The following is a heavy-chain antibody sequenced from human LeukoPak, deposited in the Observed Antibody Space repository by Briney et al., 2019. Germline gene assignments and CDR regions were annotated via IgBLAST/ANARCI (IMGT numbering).Heavy chain of an antibody. CDR2: IKHDDDEK. CDR1: TFSLGNYW. V-gene: IGHV3-7*01. D-gene: IGHD1-26*01. CDR3: ARHMPAVGATPFDY. Sequence: PGGSLRLSCVASTFSLGNYWMAWVRPAPGKGLEWVANIKHDDDEKYYVDSVRGRFTISRDNAENSLYLQMNSLRAEDTAIYFCARHMPAVGATPFDYWGQGTLVTVSS. J-gene: IGHJ4*02.